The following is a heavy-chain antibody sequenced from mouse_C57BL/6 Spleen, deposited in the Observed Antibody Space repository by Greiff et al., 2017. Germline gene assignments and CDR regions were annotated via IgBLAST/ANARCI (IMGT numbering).Heavy chain of an antibody. CDR2: IYPGDGDT. CDR3: ATYGSSLAWFAY. Sequence: QVQLQQSGPELVKPGASVKISCKASGYAFSSSWMNWVQQRPGKGLEWIGRIYPGDGDTNYNGKFKGKATLTADKSSSTAYMQLSSLTSEDSAVYFCATYGSSLAWFAYWGQGTLVTVSA. J-gene: IGHJ3*01. D-gene: IGHD1-1*01. CDR1: GYAFSSSW. V-gene: IGHV1-82*01.